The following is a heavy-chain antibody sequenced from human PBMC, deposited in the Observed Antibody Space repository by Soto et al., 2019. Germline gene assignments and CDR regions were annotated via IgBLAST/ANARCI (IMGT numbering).Heavy chain of an antibody. CDR2: IYSGGRT. CDR3: AGRVGATNYGMDV. Sequence: EVQLVESGGGLIQPGGSLRLSCAASEFTVRSNYMNWVRQAPGKGLECVSTIYSGGRTYYADSVKGRFTISRDNSKNTLYLQMNNLRAEDTAVYYCAGRVGATNYGMDVWGQGTTVTVSS. J-gene: IGHJ6*02. CDR1: EFTVRSNY. V-gene: IGHV3-53*01. D-gene: IGHD1-26*01.